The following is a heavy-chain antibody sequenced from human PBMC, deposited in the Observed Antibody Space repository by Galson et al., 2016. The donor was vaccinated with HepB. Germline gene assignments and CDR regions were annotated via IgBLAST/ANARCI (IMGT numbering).Heavy chain of an antibody. CDR3: ARDGGSTTTCYSDYYYYHGLDV. Sequence: SLRLSCAASGFTFSDYYMSWIRQAPGKGLEWISYISGSGRTIYYPDSMRGRFTGCRENAKNSLFLQLNSLRAEDTAVDYCARDGGSTTTCYSDYYYYHGLDVWGKGTTVTVSS. D-gene: IGHD2-2*01. CDR1: GFTFSDYY. J-gene: IGHJ6*04. V-gene: IGHV3-11*01. CDR2: ISGSGRTI.